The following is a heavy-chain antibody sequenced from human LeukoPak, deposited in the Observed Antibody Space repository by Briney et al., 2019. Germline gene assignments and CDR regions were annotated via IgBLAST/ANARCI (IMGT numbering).Heavy chain of an antibody. Sequence: PSETLSLTCTVYGGSFSGYYWSWIRQPPGKGLEWIGELTHSGSTNYNPSLKSRVTISLDTSKNQFSLNLRSVTAADTGVYYCARGGQAVWELAQLWGQGTLVTVSS. CDR2: LTHSGST. V-gene: IGHV4-34*01. D-gene: IGHD1-26*01. CDR1: GGSFSGYY. CDR3: ARGGQAVWELAQL. J-gene: IGHJ1*01.